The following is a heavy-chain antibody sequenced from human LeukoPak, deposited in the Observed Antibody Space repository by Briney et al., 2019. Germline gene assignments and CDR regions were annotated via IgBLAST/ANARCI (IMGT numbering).Heavy chain of an antibody. CDR1: GGSISSYY. CDR3: ARGDYGMDV. CDR2: TYYSGST. Sequence: SETLSLTCTVSGGSISSYYWSWIRQPPGKGLEWIGYTYYSGSTNYNPSLKSRVTISVDTSKNQFSLKLSSVTAADTAVYYCARGDYGMDVWGQGTMVTVSS. J-gene: IGHJ6*02. V-gene: IGHV4-59*01.